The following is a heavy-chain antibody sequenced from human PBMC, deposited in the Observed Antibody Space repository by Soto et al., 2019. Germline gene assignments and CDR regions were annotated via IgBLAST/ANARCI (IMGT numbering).Heavy chain of an antibody. D-gene: IGHD5-12*01. CDR1: GFTFSSYA. Sequence: GGSLRLSCAASGFTFSSYAMHWVRQAPGKGLEWVAVISYDGSNKYYADSVKGRFTISRDNSKNTLYLQMNSLRAEDTAVYYCARDQGRDGYKSSWYYYGMDVWGQGTTVTVSS. J-gene: IGHJ6*02. CDR3: ARDQGRDGYKSSWYYYGMDV. V-gene: IGHV3-30-3*01. CDR2: ISYDGSNK.